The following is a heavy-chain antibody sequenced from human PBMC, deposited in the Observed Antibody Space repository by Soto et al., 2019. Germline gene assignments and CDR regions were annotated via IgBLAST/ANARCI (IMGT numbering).Heavy chain of an antibody. CDR3: AKSVGYSSSFNWFDP. CDR1: GFTFMSNA. CDR2: ISGDGADT. V-gene: IGHV3-23*01. D-gene: IGHD6-6*01. Sequence: GGSLRLSCVASGFTFMSNAMSWVRQAPGKGLEWVSAISGDGADTYYADSVRGRFTISRDNSKNTLSLQMNSLRAEDTAVYYCAKSVGYSSSFNWFDPWGQGTLVTVSS. J-gene: IGHJ5*02.